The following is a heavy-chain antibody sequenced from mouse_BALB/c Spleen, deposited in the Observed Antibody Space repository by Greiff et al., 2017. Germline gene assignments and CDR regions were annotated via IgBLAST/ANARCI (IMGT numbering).Heavy chain of an antibody. Sequence: EVKLVESGPGLVKPSQSLSLTCSVTGYSITSGYYWNWIRQFPGNKLEWMGYISYDGSNNYNPSLKNRISITRDTSKNQFFLKLNSVTTEDTATYYCARDGYYVAWFAYWGQGTLVTVSA. V-gene: IGHV3-6*02. D-gene: IGHD2-3*01. CDR3: ARDGYYVAWFAY. CDR2: ISYDGSN. J-gene: IGHJ3*01. CDR1: GYSITSGYY.